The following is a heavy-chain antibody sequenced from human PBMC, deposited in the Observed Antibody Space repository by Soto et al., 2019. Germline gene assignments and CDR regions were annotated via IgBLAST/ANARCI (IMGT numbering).Heavy chain of an antibody. D-gene: IGHD3-22*01. CDR3: ASVIVAVRAFDI. CDR2: IIPIFGTA. CDR1: GGTFSSYA. Sequence: SVKVSCKASGGTFSSYAISWVRQAPGQGLEWMGGIIPIFGTANYAQKFQGRVTITADESTSTAYMELSSLRSEDTAVYYCASVIVAVRAFDIWGQGTMVTVS. V-gene: IGHV1-69*13. J-gene: IGHJ3*02.